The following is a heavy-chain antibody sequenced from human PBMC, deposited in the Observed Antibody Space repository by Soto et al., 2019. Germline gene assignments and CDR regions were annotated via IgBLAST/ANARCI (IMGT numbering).Heavy chain of an antibody. D-gene: IGHD1-26*01. Sequence: QVQLVESGGGVVQPGRSLRLSCAVSGFTFSRYGMHWVRQAPGKGLEWVAGISYDGSNTYHVDSAKGRFTVSRDNSKNPLYLQMNSLRDEDTAVYYCGKDQWEFHGGLDYWGQGALVTVSS. CDR1: GFTFSRYG. V-gene: IGHV3-30*18. J-gene: IGHJ4*02. CDR2: ISYDGSNT. CDR3: GKDQWEFHGGLDY.